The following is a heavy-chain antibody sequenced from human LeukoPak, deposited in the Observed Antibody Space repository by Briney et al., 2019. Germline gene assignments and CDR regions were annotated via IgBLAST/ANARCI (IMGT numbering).Heavy chain of an antibody. CDR3: ARQAYYGSGSYPYFDY. CDR2: IYYSGNT. V-gene: IGHV4-39*01. Sequence: SETLSLTCTVSGGSISSNSYYWGWIRQPPGRGLEYIGSIYYSGNTYHNPSLKSRVTMSVDTSKTQFSLRLSSMTAADTAVYYCARQAYYGSGSYPYFDYWGQGILVTVSS. J-gene: IGHJ4*02. CDR1: GGSISSNSYY. D-gene: IGHD3-10*01.